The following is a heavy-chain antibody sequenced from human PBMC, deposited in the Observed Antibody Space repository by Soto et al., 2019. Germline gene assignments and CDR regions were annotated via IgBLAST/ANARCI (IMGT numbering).Heavy chain of an antibody. D-gene: IGHD3-10*01. Sequence: SETLSLTCTVSGGSISSGDYYWSWIRQPPGKGLEWIGYIYYSGSTYYNPSLKSRVTISVDTSKNQFSLELSSVTAADTAVYYCASYGSGSYYNGYYFDYWGQGTLVTVS. V-gene: IGHV4-30-4*01. CDR1: GGSISSGDYY. J-gene: IGHJ4*02. CDR2: IYYSGST. CDR3: ASYGSGSYYNGYYFDY.